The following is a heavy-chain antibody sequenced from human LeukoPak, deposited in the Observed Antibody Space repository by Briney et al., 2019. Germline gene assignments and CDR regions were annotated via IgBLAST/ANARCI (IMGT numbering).Heavy chain of an antibody. CDR1: GFTFSSYG. J-gene: IGHJ4*02. D-gene: IGHD5/OR15-5a*01. Sequence: GGSLRLSCAASGFTFSSYGMHWVRQAPGKGLEWVAFIRYDGSNKYYADSVKGRFTISRDNSKNTLYLQMNSLRAEDTAVYYCAKDHRNVWYFEAWGQGTLVTVSS. V-gene: IGHV3-30*02. CDR2: IRYDGSNK. CDR3: AKDHRNVWYFEA.